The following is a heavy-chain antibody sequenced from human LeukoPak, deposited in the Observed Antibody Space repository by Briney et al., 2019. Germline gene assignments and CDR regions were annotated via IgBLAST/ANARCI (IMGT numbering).Heavy chain of an antibody. J-gene: IGHJ4*02. CDR3: ARQGDFKFGY. CDR1: GGSISSSSYY. V-gene: IGHV4-39*01. CDR2: IYYSGGT. Sequence: SETLSLTCTVSGGSISSSSYYWGWIRQPPGKGLEWIGSIYYSGGTYYNPSLKSRVTISVDTSKNQFSLKLSSVTAADTAVYYCARQGDFKFGYWGQGTLVTVSS. D-gene: IGHD3-16*01.